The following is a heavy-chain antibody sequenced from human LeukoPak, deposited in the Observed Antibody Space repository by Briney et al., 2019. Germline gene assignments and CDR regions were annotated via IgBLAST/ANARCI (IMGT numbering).Heavy chain of an antibody. CDR3: ARDAGGAWFDP. V-gene: IGHV4-59*01. D-gene: IGHD3-16*01. Sequence: SETLSLTCTVSGGSISSYYWSWIRQPPGKGLEWIGYIYYSGSTNYNPSLKSRVTISVDTSKNQFSLKLSSVTAADTAVYYCARDAGGAWFDPWGQGTLVTVS. CDR2: IYYSGST. CDR1: GGSISSYY. J-gene: IGHJ5*02.